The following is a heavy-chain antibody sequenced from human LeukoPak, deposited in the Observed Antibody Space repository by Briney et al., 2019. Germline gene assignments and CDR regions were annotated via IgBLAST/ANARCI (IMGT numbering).Heavy chain of an antibody. Sequence: GASVKVSCKASGYTFTSFGISWVRQAPGQGLEWMGWISAYNGNTNYAQKLQGRVTMTTDTSTSTAYMEPRSLRSDDTAVYYCARDAGYCSGGSCYSYYYYMDVWGKGTTVTVSS. D-gene: IGHD2-15*01. J-gene: IGHJ6*03. CDR3: ARDAGYCSGGSCYSYYYYMDV. V-gene: IGHV1-18*01. CDR1: GYTFTSFG. CDR2: ISAYNGNT.